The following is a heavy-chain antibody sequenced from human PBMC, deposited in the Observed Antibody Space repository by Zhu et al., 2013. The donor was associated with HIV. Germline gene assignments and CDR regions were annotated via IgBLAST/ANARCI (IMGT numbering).Heavy chain of an antibody. D-gene: IGHD2-2*01. CDR2: IFHSGRT. CDR3: ARVKGLYCSSTSCPDEASTYYDAFDI. V-gene: IGHV4-30-2*01. J-gene: IGHJ3*02. CDR1: GGTISSAGYS. Sequence: QVQLQESGSGLVKPSQTLSLTCAVSGGTISSAGYSWNWIRQAPGKGLEWIGYIFHSGRTSYNPSLKSRVTISVDTSKNQFSLKLSSVTAADTAVYYCARVKGLYCSSTSCPDEASTYYDAFDIWAKGQWSPSLQ.